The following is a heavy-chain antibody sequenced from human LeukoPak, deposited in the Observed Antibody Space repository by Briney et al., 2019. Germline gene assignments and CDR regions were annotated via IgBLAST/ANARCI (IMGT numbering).Heavy chain of an antibody. CDR3: ARAAGYFDWLSPTDAFDM. CDR1: EFTFSSYW. J-gene: IGHJ3*02. V-gene: IGHV3-7*04. D-gene: IGHD3-9*01. Sequence: PGGSLRLSCAASEFTFSSYWMNWVRQAPGKGLEWVANIKQDGSEKYYVDSVKGRFTISRDNAKNSLYLQMNSLRAEDTAVYYCARAAGYFDWLSPTDAFDMWGQGTRVTVSS. CDR2: IKQDGSEK.